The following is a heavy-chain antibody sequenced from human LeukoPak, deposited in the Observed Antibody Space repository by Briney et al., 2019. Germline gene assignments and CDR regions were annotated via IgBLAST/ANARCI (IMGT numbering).Heavy chain of an antibody. D-gene: IGHD3-22*01. Sequence: PSETLSLTCTVSGGSISSYYWGWIRQPPGKGLEWIGSIYYSGSTNYNPSLKSRVTISVDTSKNQFSLKLSSVTAADTAVYYCARESSGYASYYFDYWGQGTLVTLSS. CDR3: ARESSGYASYYFDY. J-gene: IGHJ4*02. V-gene: IGHV4-59*01. CDR1: GGSISSYY. CDR2: IYYSGST.